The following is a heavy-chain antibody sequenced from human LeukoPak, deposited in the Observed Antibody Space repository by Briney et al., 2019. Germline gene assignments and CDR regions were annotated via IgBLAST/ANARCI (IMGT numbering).Heavy chain of an antibody. Sequence: GGSLRLSCAASGFTFSSYSMTWVRQAPGKGLEWVSSISSSSSYIYYADSVKGRSSISRDNAKNSLYLQMNSLRAEDTAVYYCARGSRITIFGVVLKWFDPWGQGTLVTVSS. CDR2: ISSSSSYI. V-gene: IGHV3-21*01. CDR3: ARGSRITIFGVVLKWFDP. CDR1: GFTFSSYS. D-gene: IGHD3-3*01. J-gene: IGHJ5*02.